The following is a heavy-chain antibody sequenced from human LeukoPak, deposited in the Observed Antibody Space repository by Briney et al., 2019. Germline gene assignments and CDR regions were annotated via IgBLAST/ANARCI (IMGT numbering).Heavy chain of an antibody. V-gene: IGHV3-20*04. J-gene: IGHJ5*02. CDR2: INWNGGST. D-gene: IGHD2-2*01. CDR3: ARGSCSSTSCPVGGFDP. Sequence: GGSLRLSCAASGLTFDDYGMSWVRQAPGKGLEWVSGINWNGGSTGYADSVKGRFTISRDNAKNSLYLQMNSLRAEDTALYYCARGSCSSTSCPVGGFDPWGQGTLVTVSS. CDR1: GLTFDDYG.